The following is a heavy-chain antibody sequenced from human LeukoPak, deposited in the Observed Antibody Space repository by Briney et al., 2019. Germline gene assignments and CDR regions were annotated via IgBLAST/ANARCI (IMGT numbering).Heavy chain of an antibody. CDR3: PARSGFGSSWPENFQH. CDR1: GFTFSSYS. CDR2: ISSSSSYI. Sequence: GGSLRLSCAASGFTFSSYSMNWVRQAPGKGLEWVSSISSSSSYIYYADSVKGRFTISRDHATNSLYLQINSLRAEDTAVYYCPARSGFGSSWPENFQHWGQGTLVTVSS. D-gene: IGHD6-13*01. V-gene: IGHV3-21*01. J-gene: IGHJ1*01.